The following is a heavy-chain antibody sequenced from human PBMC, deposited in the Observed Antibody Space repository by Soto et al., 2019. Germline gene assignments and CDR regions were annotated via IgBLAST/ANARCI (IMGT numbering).Heavy chain of an antibody. Sequence: EVQLLESGGGLVQPGGSLRLSCAASGFTFSSYAMSWVRQAPGKGLEWVSANSGSGGSTYYADSVKGRFTISRDNSKNTLYLQMNSLRAEYTAVYYCASYSSSWPLFDYWGQGTLVTVSS. V-gene: IGHV3-23*01. D-gene: IGHD6-13*01. CDR2: NSGSGGST. CDR3: ASYSSSWPLFDY. J-gene: IGHJ4*02. CDR1: GFTFSSYA.